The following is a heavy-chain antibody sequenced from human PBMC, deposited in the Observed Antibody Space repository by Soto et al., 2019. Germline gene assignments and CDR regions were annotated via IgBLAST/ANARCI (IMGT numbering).Heavy chain of an antibody. V-gene: IGHV3-33*01. D-gene: IGHD6-19*01. CDR1: GFTFSSYG. Sequence: GGSLRLSCAASGFTFSSYGMHWVRQAPGKGLEWVAVIWYDGSNKYYADSVKGRFTISRDNSKNTLYLQMNSLRAEDTAVYYCARSSYSSGWDFDYWGQGTLVTVSS. CDR2: IWYDGSNK. J-gene: IGHJ4*02. CDR3: ARSSYSSGWDFDY.